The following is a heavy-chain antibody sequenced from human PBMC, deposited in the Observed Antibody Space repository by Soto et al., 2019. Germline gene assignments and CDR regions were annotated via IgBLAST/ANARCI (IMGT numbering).Heavy chain of an antibody. CDR1: GYTFTGYY. CDR3: ARERIIVATQNYYYYGMDV. Sequence: ASVKVSCKASGYTFTGYYMHWVLQAPGQGLEWMGWINPNSGGTNYAQKFQGWVTMTRDTSISTAYMELSRLRSDDTAVYYCARERIIVATQNYYYYGMDVWGQGTTVTVSS. CDR2: INPNSGGT. V-gene: IGHV1-2*04. D-gene: IGHD5-12*01. J-gene: IGHJ6*02.